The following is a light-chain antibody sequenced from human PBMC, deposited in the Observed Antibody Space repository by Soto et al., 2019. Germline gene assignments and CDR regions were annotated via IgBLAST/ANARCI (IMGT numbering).Light chain of an antibody. Sequence: NFMLTQPHSVSESPGKTVTISCTRSIGSIASNYVQWYRQRPGSAPITVIYDDNQRPSGVPVRFSGSIDRSSNSASLTISGLKTEDEADYFCQSYDNNLNVIFGGGTKVTVL. J-gene: IGLJ2*01. CDR2: DDN. CDR1: IGSIASNY. CDR3: QSYDNNLNVI. V-gene: IGLV6-57*04.